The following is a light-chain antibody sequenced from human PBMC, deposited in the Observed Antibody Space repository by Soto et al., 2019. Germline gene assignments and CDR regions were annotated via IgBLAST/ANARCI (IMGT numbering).Light chain of an antibody. V-gene: IGLV2-14*01. J-gene: IGLJ2*01. CDR2: EVS. CDR1: NSDVGGYNY. Sequence: QSVLTQPASVSGSPGQSITISCTGTNSDVGGYNYVSWYQQHPGKAPELMIYEVSHRPSGVSNRFSGSKSDNTASLTISGLQAEDEADYYCCSYAESTFVVFGGGTKVTVL. CDR3: CSYAESTFVV.